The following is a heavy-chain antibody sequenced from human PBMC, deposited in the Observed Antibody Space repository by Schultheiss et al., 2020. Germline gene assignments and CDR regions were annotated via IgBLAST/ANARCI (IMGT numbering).Heavy chain of an antibody. CDR3: ARGSNEWGCRGGSCYTNAEGYDAFDI. J-gene: IGHJ3*02. Sequence: GGSLGLSCAASGFTFSDHYMDWVRQAPGKGLEWVGRIRNKANSYTTEYAPSVKGRFTISRDNAKNTLYLQMNSLRVEDTAVYYCARGSNEWGCRGGSCYTNAEGYDAFDIWGKGTMVTVSS. CDR2: IRNKANSYTT. V-gene: IGHV3-72*01. CDR1: GFTFSDHY. D-gene: IGHD2-15*01.